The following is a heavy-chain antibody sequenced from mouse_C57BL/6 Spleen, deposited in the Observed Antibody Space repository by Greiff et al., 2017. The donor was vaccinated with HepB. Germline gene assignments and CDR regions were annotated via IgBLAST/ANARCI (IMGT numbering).Heavy chain of an antibody. Sequence: QVQLQQSGAELVRPGASVTLSCKASGYTFTDYEMHWVKQTPVHGLEWIGAIDPETGGTAYNQKFKGKAILTADKATSTAYMELSSLTSEDSSVYYCTRTNYYYGSSGGWYFDVWGTGTTVTVSS. CDR2: IDPETGGT. CDR3: TRTNYYYGSSGGWYFDV. D-gene: IGHD1-1*01. CDR1: GYTFTDYE. J-gene: IGHJ1*03. V-gene: IGHV1-15*01.